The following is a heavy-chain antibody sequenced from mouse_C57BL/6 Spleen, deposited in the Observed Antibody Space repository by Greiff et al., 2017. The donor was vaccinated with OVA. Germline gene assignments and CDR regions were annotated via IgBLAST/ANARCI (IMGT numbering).Heavy chain of an antibody. CDR1: GFSLTSYG. V-gene: IGHV2-2*01. Sequence: QVQLQQSGPGLVQPSQSLSISCTVSGFSLTSYGVHWVRQSPGKGLEWLGVIWSGGSTAYNAAFISSLSISKDNSKSQVFVKMNSLQADDTAIYYCARNQIYYFDYWGQGTTLTVSS. J-gene: IGHJ2*01. CDR3: ARNQIYYFDY. CDR2: IWSGGST.